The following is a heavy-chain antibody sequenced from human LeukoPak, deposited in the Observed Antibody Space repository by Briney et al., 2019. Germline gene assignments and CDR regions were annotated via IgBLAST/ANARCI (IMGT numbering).Heavy chain of an antibody. CDR3: ARDVEALMERSYYYYMDV. Sequence: GASVKVSCKASGYTFTGYYMHWVQQAPGQGLEWMGRINPNSGGTNCAQKFQGRVTMTRDTSISTAYMELSRLRSDDTAVYYCARDVEALMERSYYYYMDVWGKGTTVTVSS. D-gene: IGHD3-3*01. V-gene: IGHV1-2*06. CDR2: INPNSGGT. CDR1: GYTFTGYY. J-gene: IGHJ6*03.